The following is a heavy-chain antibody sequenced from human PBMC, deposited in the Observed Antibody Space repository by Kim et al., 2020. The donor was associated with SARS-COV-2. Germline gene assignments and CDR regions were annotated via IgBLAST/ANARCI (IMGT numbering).Heavy chain of an antibody. CDR2: INQDGNEK. Sequence: GGSLRLSCAASEFTFSGFRMSWVRQAPGKGLEWVANINQDGNEKSYVDSVKGRFTISRDNAKNSLYLQINSLRAEDTAVYYCARGWDFSRLFDYWGQGTLVTVSS. CDR1: EFTFSGFR. D-gene: IGHD1-26*01. V-gene: IGHV3-7*01. CDR3: ARGWDFSRLFDY. J-gene: IGHJ4*02.